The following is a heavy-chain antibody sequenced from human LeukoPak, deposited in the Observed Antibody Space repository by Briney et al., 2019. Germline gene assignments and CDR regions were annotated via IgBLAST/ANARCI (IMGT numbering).Heavy chain of an antibody. CDR3: AGVRELLPDY. J-gene: IGHJ4*02. CDR1: GGSFSGYY. V-gene: IGHV4-34*01. Sequence: SETLSLTCAVYGGSFSGYYWSWIRQPPGKGLEWIGEINHSGSTNYNPSLKSRVTISVDTSKNQFSLKLSSVTAADTAVYYCAGVRELLPDYWGQGTLVTVSS. CDR2: INHSGST. D-gene: IGHD1-26*01.